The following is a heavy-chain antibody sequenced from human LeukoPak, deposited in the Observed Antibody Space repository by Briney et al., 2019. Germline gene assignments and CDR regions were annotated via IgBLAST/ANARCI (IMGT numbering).Heavy chain of an antibody. V-gene: IGHV3-48*01. CDR1: GFTFTNYG. CDR3: ARDLKCGDDCYYFDS. Sequence: GGSLRLSCAASGFTFTNYGMNWVRQAPGTGLEWVSYINSNSGTIYYADSVKGRFTISRDNAKNSLYLQMNSLRAEDTAIYYCARDLKCGDDCYYFDSWGQGALVTVSS. CDR2: INSNSGTI. J-gene: IGHJ4*02. D-gene: IGHD2-21*02.